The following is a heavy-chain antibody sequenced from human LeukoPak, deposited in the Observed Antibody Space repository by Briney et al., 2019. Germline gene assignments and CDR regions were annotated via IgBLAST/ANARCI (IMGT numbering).Heavy chain of an antibody. Sequence: PSETLSLTGTVSGGSINSYYWSWIRQPPGKGLEWIGYINYSGNTDYSPSLKSRVTISVDTSKNQFSLKVISVTAADTAVYYCAREGRQDYVYFDYWGQGTLVTVSS. V-gene: IGHV4-59*01. CDR3: AREGRQDYVYFDY. CDR1: GGSINSYY. CDR2: INYSGNT. J-gene: IGHJ4*02. D-gene: IGHD4-17*01.